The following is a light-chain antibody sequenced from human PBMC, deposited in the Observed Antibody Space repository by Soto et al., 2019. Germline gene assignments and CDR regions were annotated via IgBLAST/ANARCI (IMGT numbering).Light chain of an antibody. CDR2: DND. CDR1: SSNIGSNT. Sequence: QAVVTRPPSASGTPGQRVTISASGSSSNIGSNTVSWYQQVPGTAPKLLIYDNDERPSGVPGRFSGSKSGTSASLAISGLQSEDEADYYCATWDDSRNGYVFGPGTKLTVL. CDR3: ATWDDSRNGYV. V-gene: IGLV1-44*01. J-gene: IGLJ1*01.